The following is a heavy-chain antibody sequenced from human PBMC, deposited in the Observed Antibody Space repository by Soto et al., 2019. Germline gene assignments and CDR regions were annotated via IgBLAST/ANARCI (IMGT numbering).Heavy chain of an antibody. D-gene: IGHD6-13*01. CDR3: ARGKDLAAAGTSVGFWFDP. CDR2: TYYRSKWYN. V-gene: IGHV6-1*01. Sequence: LRLSCAISGDSVSSNSAAWNWIRQSPSRGLEWLGRTYYRSKWYNDYAVSVKSRITINPDTSKNQFSLQLNSVTPEDTAVYYCARGKDLAAAGTSVGFWFDPWGQGTLVTVSS. CDR1: GDSVSSNSAA. J-gene: IGHJ5*02.